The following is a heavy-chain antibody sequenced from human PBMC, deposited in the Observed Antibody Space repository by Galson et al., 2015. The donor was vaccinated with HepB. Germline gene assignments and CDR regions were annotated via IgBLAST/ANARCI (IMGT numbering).Heavy chain of an antibody. J-gene: IGHJ4*02. Sequence: SLRLSCAASGFTFSGSAMHWVRQASGKGLEWVGRIRSKANSYATAYAASVKGRFTISRGDSKNTAYLQMNSLKTEDTAVYYCTRQFREFDYWGQGTLVTVSS. V-gene: IGHV3-73*01. CDR1: GFTFSGSA. CDR3: TRQFREFDY. CDR2: IRSKANSYAT.